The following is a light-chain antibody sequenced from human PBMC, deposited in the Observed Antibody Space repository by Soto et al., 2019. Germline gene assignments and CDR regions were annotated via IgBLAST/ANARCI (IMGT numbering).Light chain of an antibody. CDR2: KAS. J-gene: IGKJ1*01. CDR3: QQYKKFPWT. V-gene: IGKV1-5*03. Sequence: DIQMAQSPSTLSASVGDRVTITCRVSESLSNLLAWYQQKPGRAPDLLIYKASNLQSGVPSRFSGSASGTQFTLTINKLQPDDFAIYYCQQYKKFPWTFGRGTKVEI. CDR1: ESLSNL.